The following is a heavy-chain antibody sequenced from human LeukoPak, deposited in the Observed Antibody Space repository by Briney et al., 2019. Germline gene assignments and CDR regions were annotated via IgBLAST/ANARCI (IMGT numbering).Heavy chain of an antibody. V-gene: IGHV1-69*04. CDR3: ASAPYGDYEFDY. D-gene: IGHD4-17*01. CDR2: IIPILGIA. Sequence: ASVKVSCKASGGTFSSYAISWVRQAPGQGLEWMGRIIPILGIANYAQKFQGRVTITADKSTSTAYMELRSLRSDDTAVYYCASAPYGDYEFDYWGQGTLVTVSS. J-gene: IGHJ4*02. CDR1: GGTFSSYA.